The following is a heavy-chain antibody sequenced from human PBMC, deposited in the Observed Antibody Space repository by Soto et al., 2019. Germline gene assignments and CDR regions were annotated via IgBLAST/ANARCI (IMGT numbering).Heavy chain of an antibody. CDR2: IIPVFGTT. D-gene: IGHD2-15*01. J-gene: IGHJ4*02. Sequence: QVQLVQSGAEVKKPGSSVKVSCTASGGTFSTYTITWVRQAPGQGLEWMGRIIPVFGTTNYVQKFQGRVTITADTSTSTGYMELSSLRSEDTAIYYCARDFKGCISVACYSPSDYWGQGTLVTVSS. V-gene: IGHV1-69*08. CDR1: GGTFSTYT. CDR3: ARDFKGCISVACYSPSDY.